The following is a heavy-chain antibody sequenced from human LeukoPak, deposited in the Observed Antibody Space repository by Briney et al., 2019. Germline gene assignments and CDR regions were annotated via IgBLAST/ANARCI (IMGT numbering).Heavy chain of an antibody. J-gene: IGHJ4*02. CDR1: GGSMGRYY. CDR3: ARGSYYGSGSYYDYFDY. Sequence: SDPLSLTCTVSGGSMGRYYGSWIRHPPGKAGEWIGYIYYSGSTNYNPSLKSRVTISVDTSKNQFSLKLSSVTAADTAVYYCARGSYYGSGSYYDYFDYWGQGALVTVSS. D-gene: IGHD3-10*01. CDR2: IYYSGST. V-gene: IGHV4-59*07.